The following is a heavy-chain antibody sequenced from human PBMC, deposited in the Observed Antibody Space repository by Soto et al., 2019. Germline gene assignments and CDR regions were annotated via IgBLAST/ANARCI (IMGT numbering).Heavy chain of an antibody. V-gene: IGHV2-5*02. CDR1: GFSLSSTGVG. CDR3: AHGTFGGIIVAGAMDV. Sequence: SGPTLVNPSQTLTLTCTFSGFSLSSTGVGVAWIRQPPGKALEWLAVIYWDDDKRYSTSLKNRLTVSKDTSKNQVVLTRTNVAPADTATYYCAHGTFGGIIVAGAMDVWAKGPRSPSP. D-gene: IGHD3-16*02. CDR2: IYWDDDK. J-gene: IGHJ6*02.